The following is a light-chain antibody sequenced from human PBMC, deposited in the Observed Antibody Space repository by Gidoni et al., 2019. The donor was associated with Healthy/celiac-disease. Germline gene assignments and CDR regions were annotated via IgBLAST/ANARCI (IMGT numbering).Light chain of an antibody. CDR2: DAS. CDR3: QQRSNWLT. V-gene: IGKV3-11*01. Sequence: EIVLTPSPATLSLSPGERATLSCRASQSVSSYLAWYQQKPGQAPRLLIYDASNRATGIPARFSGSGSGTDFTLTISSLEPEDFAVYYCQQRSNWLTFXGXTKVXIK. CDR1: QSVSSY. J-gene: IGKJ4*01.